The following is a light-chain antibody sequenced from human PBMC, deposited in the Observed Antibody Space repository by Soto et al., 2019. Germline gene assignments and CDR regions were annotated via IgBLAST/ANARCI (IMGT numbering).Light chain of an antibody. Sequence: QAVVTQPPSASGTPGQRVIISCSGSSSNIGSKTVNWYQQLPGTAPKLLIYSINQRPSGVPDRFSGSKSGTSASLAISGLQSEDEADYFCAAWDDSLNGVMFGGGTKLTVL. CDR3: AAWDDSLNGVM. CDR2: SIN. CDR1: SSNIGSKT. J-gene: IGLJ3*02. V-gene: IGLV1-44*01.